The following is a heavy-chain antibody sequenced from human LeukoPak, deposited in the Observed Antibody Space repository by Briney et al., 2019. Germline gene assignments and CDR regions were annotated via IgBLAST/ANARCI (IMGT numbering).Heavy chain of an antibody. V-gene: IGHV4-4*07. J-gene: IGHJ3*02. CDR3: ARDSPITMIVVAVDAFDI. Sequence: PSETLSLTCTVSGGSISSYYWSCIRHPAGRGLEWVGRIYTSGSTTYNPPLKSRVTMSVDTSKNQFSLKLSSVTAADTAVYYCARDSPITMIVVAVDAFDIWGQGTMVTVSS. CDR1: GGSISSYY. CDR2: IYTSGST. D-gene: IGHD3-22*01.